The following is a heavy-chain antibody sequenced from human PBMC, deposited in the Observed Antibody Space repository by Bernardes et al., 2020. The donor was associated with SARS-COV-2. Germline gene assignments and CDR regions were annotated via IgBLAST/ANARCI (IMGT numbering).Heavy chain of an antibody. CDR2: INGDGTYT. D-gene: IGHD3-16*01. Sequence: GGSLRPSCAASGITFRKFWVHWVRQVPGKGLVWVSRINGDGTYTYYADSVRGRFTISRDNAKSTLYLQMNSLRAEDTAVYYCANYDNYYAMDVWGQGTTVTVSS. J-gene: IGHJ6*02. CDR3: ANYDNYYAMDV. V-gene: IGHV3-74*01. CDR1: GITFRKFW.